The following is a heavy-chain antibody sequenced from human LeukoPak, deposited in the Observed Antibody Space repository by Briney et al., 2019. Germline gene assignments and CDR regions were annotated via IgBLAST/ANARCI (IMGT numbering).Heavy chain of an antibody. CDR1: GGSFNGYY. J-gene: IGHJ4*02. CDR2: INHSGST. Sequence: SETLSLTCAVYGGSFNGYYWSWIRQPPGKGLEWIGEINHSGSTNYNPSLKSRVTISVDTSKNQFSLKLSSVTAADTAVYYCARGGRLRFWGEGTLVTVSS. CDR3: ARGGRLRF. D-gene: IGHD3-3*01. V-gene: IGHV4-34*01.